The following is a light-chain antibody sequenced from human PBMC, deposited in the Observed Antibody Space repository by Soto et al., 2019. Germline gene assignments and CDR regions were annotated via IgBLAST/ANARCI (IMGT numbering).Light chain of an antibody. CDR2: YDD. CDR3: ATWDDSLNAPV. J-gene: IGLJ2*01. CDR1: TSNIGNNT. Sequence: QSVLTQPSSVSEAPGQRVTISCSGSTSNIGNNTVNWYQQLPGRAPKLLVFYDDVLPAGVADRFSGSKSGTSASLAISGLQSDDEDDYYCATWDDSLNAPVFGGGTKLTVL. V-gene: IGLV1-36*01.